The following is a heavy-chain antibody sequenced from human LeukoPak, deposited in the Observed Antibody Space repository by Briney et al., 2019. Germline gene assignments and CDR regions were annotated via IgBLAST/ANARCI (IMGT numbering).Heavy chain of an antibody. V-gene: IGHV5-51*01. J-gene: IGHJ6*02. Sequence: GESLKISCKGSGYSFTSYWIGWVRQMPGKGLEWMGIIYPGDSDTRYSPSFQGQVTISADKSISTAYLQWSSLKASDTAMYYCARHGSRHPYYYYGMDVWGQGTTVTVSS. CDR2: IYPGDSDT. D-gene: IGHD2-15*01. CDR1: GYSFTSYW. CDR3: ARHGSRHPYYYYGMDV.